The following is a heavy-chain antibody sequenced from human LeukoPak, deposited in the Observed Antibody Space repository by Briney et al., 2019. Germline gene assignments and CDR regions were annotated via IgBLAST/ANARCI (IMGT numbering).Heavy chain of an antibody. CDR2: IKSDASTI. CDR3: AKAMVRGVINDAFDI. V-gene: IGHV3-74*03. Sequence: GGSLRLSCAASGFTVSSNYMSWVRQAPGKGLEWVSHIKSDASTITYADSVKGRFTISRDNAKNTLYLQMNSLRAEDTAVYYCAKAMVRGVINDAFDIWGQGTMVTVSS. D-gene: IGHD3-10*01. CDR1: GFTVSSNY. J-gene: IGHJ3*02.